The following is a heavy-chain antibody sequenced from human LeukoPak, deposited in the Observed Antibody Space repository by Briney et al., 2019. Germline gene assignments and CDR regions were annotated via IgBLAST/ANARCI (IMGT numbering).Heavy chain of an antibody. CDR2: IYHSGST. CDR1: GGSISSSNW. V-gene: IGHV4-4*02. CDR3: ARGETYYDILTGYYRY. J-gene: IGHJ4*02. D-gene: IGHD3-9*01. Sequence: PSETLSHTCAVSGGSISSSNWWSWVRQPPGKGLERIGEIYHSGSTNYNPSLKSRVTISVDKSKNQFSLKLSSVTAADTAVYYCARGETYYDILTGYYRYWGQGTLVTVSS.